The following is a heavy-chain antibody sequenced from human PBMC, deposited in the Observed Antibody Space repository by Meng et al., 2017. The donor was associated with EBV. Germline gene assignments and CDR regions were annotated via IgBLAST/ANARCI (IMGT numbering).Heavy chain of an antibody. V-gene: IGHV1-69*01. CDR1: GGTFTSDA. J-gene: IGHJ4*02. D-gene: IGHD3-10*01. Sequence: GPVVQVGAEVKKPGSSWTVSCKTSGGTFTSDAISWVRQAPGQGLEWMGGLIPMSGAPNYAQKFQGRITITADESTSTHYMDLSSLRSEDTAVYYCASESGRGYTPDYWGQGTLVTVSS. CDR2: LIPMSGAP. CDR3: ASESGRGYTPDY.